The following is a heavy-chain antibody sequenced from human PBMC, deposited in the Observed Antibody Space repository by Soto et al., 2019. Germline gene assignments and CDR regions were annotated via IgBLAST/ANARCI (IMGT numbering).Heavy chain of an antibody. CDR1: GGSISSSDFY. J-gene: IGHJ5*02. CDR3: AVVDSTGNWFDP. CDR2: MYYSGTT. V-gene: IGHV4-39*01. D-gene: IGHD3-22*01. Sequence: QLQLQESGPGLVKPSETLSLTCTVSGGSISSSDFYWGWLRQPPGKGLDFIGSMYYSGTTYYNPSLNTRITLSVDTSKNQFSLKLISVTAADTAVYYCAVVDSTGNWFDPGGQGALVTVSS.